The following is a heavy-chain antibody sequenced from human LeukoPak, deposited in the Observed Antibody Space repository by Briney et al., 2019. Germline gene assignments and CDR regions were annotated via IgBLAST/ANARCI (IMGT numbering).Heavy chain of an antibody. V-gene: IGHV3-21*01. CDR2: ITTTGGDV. D-gene: IGHD6-19*01. J-gene: IGHJ4*02. CDR3: VKSGWLDY. CDR1: GFTFSSQN. Sequence: GGSLRLSCAASGFTFSSQNMNWVRQAPGKGLEWVSSITTTGGDVNYADSVKGRFTISRDNAKNSLYLQLNSLRAEDTAVYYCVKSGWLDYWGQGILVTVSS.